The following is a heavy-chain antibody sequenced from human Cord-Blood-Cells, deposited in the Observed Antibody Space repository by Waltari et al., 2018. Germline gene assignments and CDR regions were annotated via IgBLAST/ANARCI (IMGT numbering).Heavy chain of an antibody. CDR2: INPKSGGT. D-gene: IGHD1-26*01. J-gene: IGHJ6*02. Sequence: QVQLVQSGAEVKKHGASVKVSCKASGYTFTGYYMHWVRQAPGQGLEWMGWINPKSGGTNYAQKFQGWVTMTRETSISTAYMELSRLRSDDTAVYYCARGVGGDYYYYGMDVWGQGTTVTVSS. CDR1: GYTFTGYY. V-gene: IGHV1-2*04. CDR3: ARGVGGDYYYYGMDV.